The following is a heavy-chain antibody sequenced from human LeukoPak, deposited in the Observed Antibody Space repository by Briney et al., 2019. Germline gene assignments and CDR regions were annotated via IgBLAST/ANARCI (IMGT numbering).Heavy chain of an antibody. J-gene: IGHJ5*02. CDR2: IYTSGST. D-gene: IGHD5-18*01. CDR1: GGFISSGSYY. CDR3: ARTGYSYGCWWFDP. V-gene: IGHV4-61*02. Sequence: SETLSLTCTVSGGFISSGSYYWSWIRQPAGKGLEWIGRIYTSGSTNYNPSLKSRVTISVDTSKNQFSLKLSSVTAADTAVYYCARTGYSYGCWWFDPWGQGTLVTVSS.